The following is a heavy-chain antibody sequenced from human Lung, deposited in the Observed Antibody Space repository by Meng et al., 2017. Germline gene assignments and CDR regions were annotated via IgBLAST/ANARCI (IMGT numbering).Heavy chain of an antibody. D-gene: IGHD2-15*01. CDR2: ISNTGKYI. CDR3: ARGSYQPLLLSALDY. V-gene: IGHV3-21*01. Sequence: EVQLVESGGGLVKPGGSLRLSCAASEFTFSDYSMKWVRQAPGKGLEWVSFISNTGKYIYYADSVKGRFTISRDNAKNSLYLQINSLRAEDTAVYYCARGSYQPLLLSALDYWGQGTLVTVSS. CDR1: EFTFSDYS. J-gene: IGHJ4*02.